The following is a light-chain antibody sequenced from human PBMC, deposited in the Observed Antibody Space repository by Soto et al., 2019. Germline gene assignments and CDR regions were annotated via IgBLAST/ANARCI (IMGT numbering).Light chain of an antibody. CDR3: NSYTTSSTLV. CDR1: SSDVGGYNF. J-gene: IGLJ1*01. CDR2: EVT. V-gene: IGLV2-14*03. Sequence: SVLTQPASVSGSPGQSITISCTGTSSDVGGYNFVSWYQQHPGKAPKLMIYEVTSRPSGVSNRFSGSKSGNTASLTISGLQAEDEAEYYCNSYTTSSTLVFGTGTKVTVL.